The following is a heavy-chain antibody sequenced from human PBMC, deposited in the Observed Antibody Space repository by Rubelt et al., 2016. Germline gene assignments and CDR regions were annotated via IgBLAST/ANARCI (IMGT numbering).Heavy chain of an antibody. CDR1: GFSFSRYA. CDR3: AEDQSRDGPGA. V-gene: IGHV3-23*01. Sequence: EVQLLESGGGLVQPGGSLRLSCAASGFSFSRYAMSWVRQSPRKGLELVSSISGSGGVTYYADSVKGRLTIARDNSKNRLLRQMDSLRGEETAKYCCAEDQSRDGPGARGQGTLVTVSS. D-gene: IGHD5-24*01. J-gene: IGHJ4*02. CDR2: ISGSGGVT.